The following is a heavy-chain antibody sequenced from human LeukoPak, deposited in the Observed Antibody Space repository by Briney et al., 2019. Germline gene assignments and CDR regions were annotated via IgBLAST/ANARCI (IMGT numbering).Heavy chain of an antibody. CDR3: ATGTYCSSTLVAYCGGDCCPHDY. CDR2: IIPIFGTA. V-gene: IGHV1-69*05. Sequence: SVKVSCKASGGTFSSYAISWVRQAPGQGLERMGGIIPIFGTANYAQKFQGRVTITTDESTSTAYMELSSLRSEDTAVYYCATGTYCSSTLVAYCGGDCCPHDYWGQGTLVTGSS. CDR1: GGTFSSYA. D-gene: IGHD2-21*02. J-gene: IGHJ4*02.